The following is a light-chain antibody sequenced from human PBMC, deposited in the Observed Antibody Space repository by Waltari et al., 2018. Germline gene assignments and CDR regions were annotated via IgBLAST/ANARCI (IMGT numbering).Light chain of an antibody. Sequence: QAVLTPPPSLSPSPGASASLTCTLRSRINVDTYSIYWYQQTPGSPPQYHLGYKSDSDKQQGSGVPSRFSGSKDASDTAGILLIAVLQSEDEADYYCMIWHSSASVFGGGTKLTVL. V-gene: IGLV5-45*01. J-gene: IGLJ2*01. CDR1: SRINVDTYS. CDR3: MIWHSSASV. CDR2: YKSDSDK.